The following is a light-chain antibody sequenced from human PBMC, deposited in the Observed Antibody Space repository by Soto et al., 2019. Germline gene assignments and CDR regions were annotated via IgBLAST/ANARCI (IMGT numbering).Light chain of an antibody. V-gene: IGKV1-39*01. Sequence: DIQMTQSPASLSASVGDRVTITCRASQSISSYLNWYQQKPGKAPKLLIYAASSLQSGVPSRFSGSGSVTDFTLTISSLQPEEFATYYCQQSYSTLWTFGQGTKVEIK. CDR2: AAS. J-gene: IGKJ1*01. CDR3: QQSYSTLWT. CDR1: QSISSY.